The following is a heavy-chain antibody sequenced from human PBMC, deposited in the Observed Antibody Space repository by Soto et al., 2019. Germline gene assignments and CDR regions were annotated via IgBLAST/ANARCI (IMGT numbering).Heavy chain of an antibody. Sequence: SETLSLTGTVSGGSISSYYGSWIRQPAGKGLEWIGRIYTSGSTNYNPSLKSRVTMSVDTSKDQFSLKLSSVTAADTAVYYCARGVVPRVIIQYTSLFDYWGLGTSVTVSS. V-gene: IGHV4-4*07. CDR2: IYTSGST. CDR1: GGSISSYY. J-gene: IGHJ4*02. CDR3: ARGVVPRVIIQYTSLFDY. D-gene: IGHD3-10*01.